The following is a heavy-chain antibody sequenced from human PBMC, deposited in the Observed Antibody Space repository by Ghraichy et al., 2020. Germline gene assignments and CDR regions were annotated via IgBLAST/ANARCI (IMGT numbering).Heavy chain of an antibody. J-gene: IGHJ2*01. CDR3: ASLIAAAGTFWYFDL. V-gene: IGHV4-59*01. D-gene: IGHD6-13*01. CDR2: IYYSGST. CDR1: GGSISSYY. Sequence: GSLRLSCTVSGGSISSYYWSWIRQPPGKGLEWIGYIYYSGSTNYNPSLKSRVTISVDTSKNQFSLKLSSVTAADTAVYYCASLIAAAGTFWYFDLWGRGTLVTVSS.